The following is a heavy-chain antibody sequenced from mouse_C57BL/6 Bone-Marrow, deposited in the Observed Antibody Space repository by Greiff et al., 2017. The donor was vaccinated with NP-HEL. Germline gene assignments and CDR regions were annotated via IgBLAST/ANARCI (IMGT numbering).Heavy chain of an antibody. V-gene: IGHV2-5*01. D-gene: IGHD1-1*01. CDR1: GFSLTSYG. CDR3: AKGSYYGSRLAWFAY. CDR2: IWRGGSK. Sequence: QVQLQQSGPGLVQPSQSLSITCTVSGFSLTSYGVHWVRQSPGKGLEWLGVIWRGGSKDCNAAFMSRLSITKDNSKSQVFIKMNRLQADDSTIYYGAKGSYYGSRLAWFAYWGQGTLVTVSA. J-gene: IGHJ3*01.